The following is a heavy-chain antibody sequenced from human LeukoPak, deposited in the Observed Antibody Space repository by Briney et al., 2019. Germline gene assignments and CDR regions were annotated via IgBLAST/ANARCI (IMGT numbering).Heavy chain of an antibody. CDR3: ARGRKWEPYGMDV. J-gene: IGHJ6*02. Sequence: GASVKVSCKASRYTFTGYYMHWVRQAPGQGLEWMGWINPNSGGTNYAQKFQGRVTMTRDTSISTAYMELSRLRSDDTAVYYCARGRKWEPYGMDVWGQGTTVTVSS. CDR2: INPNSGGT. D-gene: IGHD1-26*01. CDR1: RYTFTGYY. V-gene: IGHV1-2*02.